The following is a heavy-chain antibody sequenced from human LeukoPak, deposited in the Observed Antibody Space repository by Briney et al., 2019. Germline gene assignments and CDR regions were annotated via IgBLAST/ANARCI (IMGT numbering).Heavy chain of an antibody. V-gene: IGHV3-21*01. CDR2: ISSSSSYI. Sequence: GGSLRLSCAASGFTFSSYSMNWVRQAPGKGLEWVSSISSSSSYIYYADSVKGRFTISRDNAKNSLYLQTNSLRAEDTAVYYCARSIAVAGNPDIWGQGTMVTVSS. CDR1: GFTFSSYS. CDR3: ARSIAVAGNPDI. J-gene: IGHJ3*02. D-gene: IGHD6-19*01.